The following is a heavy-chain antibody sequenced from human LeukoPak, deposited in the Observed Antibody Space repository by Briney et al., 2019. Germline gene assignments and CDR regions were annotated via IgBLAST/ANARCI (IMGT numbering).Heavy chain of an antibody. V-gene: IGHV1-8*01. Sequence: ASVKVSCKASGYTFTSYDINWVRQATGQGLEWMGWMNPNSGNTGYAQKFQGRVTMTRNTSISTAYMELSSLRSEDTAVYYCARGLAGPRRRVGATGDYWGQGTLVTVSS. J-gene: IGHJ4*02. CDR2: MNPNSGNT. CDR1: GYTFTSYD. D-gene: IGHD1-26*01. CDR3: ARGLAGPRRRVGATGDY.